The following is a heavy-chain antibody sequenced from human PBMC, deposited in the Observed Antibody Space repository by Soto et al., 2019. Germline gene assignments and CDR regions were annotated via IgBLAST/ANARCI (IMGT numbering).Heavy chain of an antibody. CDR1: GGSANGYY. CDR3: ANRITLFGLLIPTFDP. CDR2: INHTGGT. D-gene: IGHD3-3*01. Sequence: SETLSLTCAVYGGSANGYYWNWIRQPPGKGLEWIGEINHTGGTHYNPSLKSRVTMSVDTSKNQFSLRLSSVTAADTAIYYCANRITLFGLLIPTFDPWGQGTQVTVYS. V-gene: IGHV4-34*01. J-gene: IGHJ5*02.